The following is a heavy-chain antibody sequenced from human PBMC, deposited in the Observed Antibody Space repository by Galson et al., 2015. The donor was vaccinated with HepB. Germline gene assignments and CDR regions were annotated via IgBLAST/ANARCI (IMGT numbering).Heavy chain of an antibody. J-gene: IGHJ4*02. CDR2: INSDGSHT. CDR3: ARDWVAGSGYHDY. Sequence: SLRLSCAASGFTFSTYWMHWVRQSPGEGLVWVSRINSDGSHTSYAVSVRGRFTISRDNAKNTLYLQLNSLGVEDTAVYYCARDWVAGSGYHDYWGQGTLVTVSS. D-gene: IGHD6-25*01. CDR1: GFTFSTYW. V-gene: IGHV3-74*01.